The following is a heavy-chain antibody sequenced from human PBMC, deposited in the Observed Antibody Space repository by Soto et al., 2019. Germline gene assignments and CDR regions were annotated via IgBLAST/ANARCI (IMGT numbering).Heavy chain of an antibody. J-gene: IGHJ6*02. CDR1: GYTFTSYG. V-gene: IGHV1-18*04. CDR2: ISAYNGNT. CDR3: ARDRDIVVVPAAISNYYYGMDV. D-gene: IGHD2-2*02. Sequence: ASVKVSCKASGYTFTSYGISWVRQAPGQGLEWMGWISAYNGNTNYAQKLQGRVTMTTDTSTSTAYMELRSLRSDDTAVYYCARDRDIVVVPAAISNYYYGMDVWGQGTRSPSP.